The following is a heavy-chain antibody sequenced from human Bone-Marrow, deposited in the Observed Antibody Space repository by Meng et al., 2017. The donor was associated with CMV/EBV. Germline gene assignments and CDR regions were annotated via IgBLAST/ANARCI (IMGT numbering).Heavy chain of an antibody. J-gene: IGHJ5*02. CDR3: ARGRGAGTILSGWFDP. Sequence: GGSLRLSCAASGFTFNDYYMTWIRQAPGKGLEWVSYISSSSNTIFYADFVKGRFTISRDNAKNSLYLQMNSLRAEDTAVYYCARGRGAGTILSGWFDPWGQGALVTVSS. V-gene: IGHV3-11*01. CDR1: GFTFNDYY. CDR2: ISSSSNTI. D-gene: IGHD1-1*01.